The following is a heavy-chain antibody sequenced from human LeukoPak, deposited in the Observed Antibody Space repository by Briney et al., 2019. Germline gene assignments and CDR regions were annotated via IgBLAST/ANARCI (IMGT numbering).Heavy chain of an antibody. CDR2: ISTDSGDA. J-gene: IGHJ5*02. V-gene: IGHV1-2*02. CDR1: GYHFTGYH. D-gene: IGHD5/OR15-5a*01. Sequence: ASVKVSCKASGYHFTGYHVHWVRQAPGQGLEWMGRISTDSGDADIAQKFQGRVTMTRDTSISTAYMELSRLTSDDSAVYSCAGLGSTVKGRIDPWGQGTSVTVSS. CDR3: AGLGSTVKGRIDP.